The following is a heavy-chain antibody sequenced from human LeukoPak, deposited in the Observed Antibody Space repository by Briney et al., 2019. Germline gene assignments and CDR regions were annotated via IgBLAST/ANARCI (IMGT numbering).Heavy chain of an antibody. D-gene: IGHD3-22*01. CDR2: ISSSSSYI. CDR1: GFTVSSNY. J-gene: IGHJ4*02. Sequence: GGSLRLSCAASGFTVSSNYMSWVRQAPGKGLEWVSYISSSSSYIYYADSVKGRFTISRDNAKNSLYLQMNSLRAEDTAVYYCARDYVLSYYYDSSGYYNFDYWGQGTLVTVSS. CDR3: ARDYVLSYYYDSSGYYNFDY. V-gene: IGHV3-21*05.